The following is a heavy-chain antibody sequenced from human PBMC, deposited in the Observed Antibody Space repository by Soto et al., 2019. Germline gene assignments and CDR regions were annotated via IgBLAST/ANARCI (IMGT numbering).Heavy chain of an antibody. J-gene: IGHJ4*02. CDR1: GGTFSSYA. Sequence: QVQLVQSGAEVKKPGSSVKVSCKASGGTFSSYAIRWVRQAPGQGLEWMGGIIPIFGTANYAQKFQGRVTITADESTSTAYMELSSLRSEDTAVYYCARGNRYCISTSCPNNYWGQGTLVTVSS. CDR2: IIPIFGTA. CDR3: ARGNRYCISTSCPNNY. D-gene: IGHD2-2*01. V-gene: IGHV1-69*12.